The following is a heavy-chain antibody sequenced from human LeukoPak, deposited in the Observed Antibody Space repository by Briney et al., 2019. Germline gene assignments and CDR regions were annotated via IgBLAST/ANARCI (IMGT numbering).Heavy chain of an antibody. V-gene: IGHV3-48*04. CDR3: ARDPYGDYYH. D-gene: IGHD4-17*01. J-gene: IGHJ4*02. CDR2: ISSGGSTI. Sequence: GGSLRLSCAASGFTFSSYNMSWVRQAPGKGLEWVSFISSGGSTIYYADSVKGRFTISRDNAKNSLYLQMNSLRAEDTAVYYCARDPYGDYYHWGQGTLVTVSS. CDR1: GFTFSSYN.